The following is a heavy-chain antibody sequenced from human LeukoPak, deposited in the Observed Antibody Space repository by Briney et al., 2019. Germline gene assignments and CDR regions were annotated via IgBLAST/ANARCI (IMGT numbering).Heavy chain of an antibody. CDR3: ATHHSTKGFDY. Sequence: GGSLRLSCAASGFTFRSYGMHWVRQAPGKGLDWVAIIWYNGSNKYYADSVKGRFIISKDNSKNTLYLQMNSLRAEDTAVYYCATHHSTKGFDYWGQGTLVTVSS. D-gene: IGHD2-15*01. CDR1: GFTFRSYG. CDR2: IWYNGSNK. J-gene: IGHJ4*02. V-gene: IGHV3-33*01.